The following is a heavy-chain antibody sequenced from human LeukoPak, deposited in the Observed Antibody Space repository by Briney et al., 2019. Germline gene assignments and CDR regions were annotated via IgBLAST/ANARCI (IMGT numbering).Heavy chain of an antibody. CDR3: ASISEYSSGWSPPFDY. J-gene: IGHJ4*02. CDR1: GYIFTDYY. D-gene: IGHD6-19*01. CDR2: INPNSGGT. Sequence: ASVKVSCKASGYIFTDYYMHWVRQAPGQGLEWMGWINPNSGGTNYAQKFQGRVTMTRDTSISTTYMDLSRLRSDDTAVYYCASISEYSSGWSPPFDYRGQGTLVTVSS. V-gene: IGHV1-2*02.